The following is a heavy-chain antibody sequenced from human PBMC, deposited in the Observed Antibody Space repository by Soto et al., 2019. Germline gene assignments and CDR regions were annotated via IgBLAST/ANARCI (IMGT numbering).Heavy chain of an antibody. CDR1: GGTFSSYT. CDR2: IKPSDGST. Sequence: GASVKVSCKSSGGTFSSYTISWVRQAPGQGLEWMGLIKPSDGSTTYAQKFQGRITMTRDTSTSTAYMELRSLRSDDTAVYYCARDRWFGEFYLDYWGQGTLVTVSS. J-gene: IGHJ4*02. V-gene: IGHV1-46*01. D-gene: IGHD3-10*01. CDR3: ARDRWFGEFYLDY.